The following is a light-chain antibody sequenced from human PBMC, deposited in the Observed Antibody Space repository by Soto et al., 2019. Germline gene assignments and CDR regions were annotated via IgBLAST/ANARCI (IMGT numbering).Light chain of an antibody. J-gene: IGKJ3*01. CDR1: QSISSY. CDR2: AAS. Sequence: DIQMTQSPSSLSASVGDRVTITCRASQSISSYLNWYQQKPGKAPKLLIYAASSLQSGVPSRFSCSGSWTDFTLTISSLQPEDFANYYCQQSYSTPFTFGPGTKVDIK. CDR3: QQSYSTPFT. V-gene: IGKV1-39*01.